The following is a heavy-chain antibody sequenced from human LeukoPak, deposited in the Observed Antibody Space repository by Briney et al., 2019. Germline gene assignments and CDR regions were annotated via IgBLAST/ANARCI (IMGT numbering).Heavy chain of an antibody. CDR3: YDTSGH. CDR1: GFTFGSW. J-gene: IGHJ4*02. V-gene: IGHV3-7*01. D-gene: IGHD3-22*01. CDR2: IKQGGSEK. Sequence: GGSLRLSCTASGFTFGSWSIWGRQAPRKGLEWVASIKQGGSEKYYLDSVKGRFTMSRDSAKNSLYLQMSSLRAEDTAVYYCYDTSGHWGQGTLVTVSS.